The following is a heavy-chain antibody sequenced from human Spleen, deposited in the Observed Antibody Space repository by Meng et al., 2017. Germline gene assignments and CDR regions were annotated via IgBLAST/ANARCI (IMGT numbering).Heavy chain of an antibody. D-gene: IGHD4-11*01. CDR1: GYSISSGYY. CDR3: ARGPTTMAHDFDY. CDR2: IYYSGST. J-gene: IGHJ4*02. V-gene: IGHV4-38-2*02. Sequence: SETLSLTCTVSGYSISSGYYWGWIRQPPGKGLEWIGSIYYSGSTYYNLSLKSRVTISVDTSKNQFSLKLSSVTAADTAVYYCARGPTTMAHDFDYWGQGTLVTVSS.